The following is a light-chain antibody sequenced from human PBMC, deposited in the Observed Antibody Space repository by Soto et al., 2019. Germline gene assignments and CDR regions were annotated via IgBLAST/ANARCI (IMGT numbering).Light chain of an antibody. V-gene: IGKV1-8*01. Sequence: AIRMTQSPSSLSASTVDRVTITCRASQGISSYLAWYQQKPGKAPKLLIYAASTLQSGVPSRFSGSGSGTDFTLTISCLQSEDFATYYCQQYYSYLLTFGGGTRWIS. J-gene: IGKJ4*01. CDR2: AAS. CDR1: QGISSY. CDR3: QQYYSYLLT.